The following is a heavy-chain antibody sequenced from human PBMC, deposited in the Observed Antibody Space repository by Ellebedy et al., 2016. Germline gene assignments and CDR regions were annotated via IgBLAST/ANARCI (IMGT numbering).Heavy chain of an antibody. J-gene: IGHJ6*02. CDR2: IFPRDSIT. CDR1: GHNFTNSW. V-gene: IGHV5-51*01. D-gene: IGHD2-15*01. CDR3: ARQMSGPRYCYDGSCNHFYYYGLDV. Sequence: GESLKISCKTSGHNFTNSWIGWVRQLPGKGLDWMGIIFPRDSITIYSPTFQGQVTISADKSISVSYLQWSSLKASDTATYYCARQMSGPRYCYDGSCNHFYYYGLDVWGPGTTVTVSS.